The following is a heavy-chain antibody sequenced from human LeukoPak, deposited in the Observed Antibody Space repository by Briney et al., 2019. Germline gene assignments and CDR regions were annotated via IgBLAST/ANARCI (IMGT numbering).Heavy chain of an antibody. J-gene: IGHJ4*02. D-gene: IGHD1-1*01. CDR2: FDPEDGET. CDR1: GYTLTELS. Sequence: ASVKVSCKVSGYTLTELSMHWVRQAPGEGLEWMGGFDPEDGETIYAQKFQGRVTMTEDTSTDTAYMELSSLRSEDTAVYYCATGPSPNWNAPYFDYWGQGTLVTVSS. CDR3: ATGPSPNWNAPYFDY. V-gene: IGHV1-24*01.